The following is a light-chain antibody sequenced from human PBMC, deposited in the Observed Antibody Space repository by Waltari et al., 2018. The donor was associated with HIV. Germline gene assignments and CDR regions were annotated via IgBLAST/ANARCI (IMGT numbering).Light chain of an antibody. J-gene: IGLJ3*02. CDR3: ATWDANLNGVV. CDR1: APQIPIQP. V-gene: IGLV1-44*01. CDR2: GSH. Sequence: QSVLTQPPSTSESPGQWINIPCSRSAPQIPIQPANSFEHVPGTAPKLLIFGSHQRPSGVPDRFSGSKSGTSASLAIRGLQSEDEAEYYCATWDANLNGVVFGGGTKVTVL.